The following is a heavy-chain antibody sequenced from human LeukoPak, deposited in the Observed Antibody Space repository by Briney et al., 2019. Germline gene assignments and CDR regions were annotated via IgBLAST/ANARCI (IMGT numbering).Heavy chain of an antibody. J-gene: IGHJ3*02. CDR3: ARDTSGNDAFDI. CDR1: GFSFSVYG. Sequence: GGSLRLSCAASGFSFSVYGMHWVRQAPGKGLEWVSVVYSGGYTYYADSVKGRCTISRDNSKNTLYLQMNSLRAEDTAVYYCARDTSGNDAFDIWGQGTMVTVSS. V-gene: IGHV3-66*01. CDR2: VYSGGYT. D-gene: IGHD6-19*01.